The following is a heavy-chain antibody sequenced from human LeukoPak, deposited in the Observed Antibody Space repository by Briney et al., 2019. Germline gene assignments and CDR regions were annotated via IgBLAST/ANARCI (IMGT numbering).Heavy chain of an antibody. CDR3: ARETAARFDP. CDR1: GGSISSSSYY. D-gene: IGHD2-15*01. Sequence: SETLSLTCTVSGGSISSSSYYWGWIRQPPGKGLEWIGSIYYSGSTYSNSSLKSRVTISVDTSKNQFSLRLRSVTAADMAVYYCARETAARFDPWGQGTLVTVSS. J-gene: IGHJ5*02. V-gene: IGHV4-39*07. CDR2: IYYSGST.